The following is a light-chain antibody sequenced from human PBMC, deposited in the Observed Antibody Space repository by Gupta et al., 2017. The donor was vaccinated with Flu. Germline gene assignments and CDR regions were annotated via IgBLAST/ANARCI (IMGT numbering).Light chain of an antibody. Sequence: SANPSRRARQNISSNSLAWYLKKPGQAPRLLIYGGSSRATGIADRFSGSGSGTDFTLTISGLEPDDFAVYYCQQYGRSPPTFGPGTRV. CDR3: QQYGRSPPT. J-gene: IGKJ1*01. CDR2: GGS. CDR1: QNISSNS. V-gene: IGKV3-20*01.